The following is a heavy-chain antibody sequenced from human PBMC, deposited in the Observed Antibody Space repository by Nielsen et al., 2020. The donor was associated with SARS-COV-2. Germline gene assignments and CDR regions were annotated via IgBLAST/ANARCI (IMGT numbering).Heavy chain of an antibody. Sequence: GGSLRLSCAASGFTFDDYAMHWVRQAPGKGLEWVSGISWNSGSIGYADSVKGRFTISRDNAKNSLYLQMNSLRAEDTALYYCAKVVGTPIHWGQGTPVTVSS. CDR2: ISWNSGSI. V-gene: IGHV3-9*01. CDR3: AKVVGTPIH. CDR1: GFTFDDYA. J-gene: IGHJ4*02. D-gene: IGHD4-23*01.